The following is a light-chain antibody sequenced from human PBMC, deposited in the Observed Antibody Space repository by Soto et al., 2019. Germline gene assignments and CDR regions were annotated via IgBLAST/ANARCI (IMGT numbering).Light chain of an antibody. V-gene: IGKV3-15*01. J-gene: IGKJ4*01. CDR2: GAS. CDR1: QSVSTN. Sequence: EIVMTQSPATLAVSPGERATLSCRASQSVSTNLAWYQQKPGQAPRLLVYGASARATGIPGRFSGSGSGTESTHTISSLQSEDFSVYYCQQYNNWPPNLTFGGGTKVEIK. CDR3: QQYNNWPPNLT.